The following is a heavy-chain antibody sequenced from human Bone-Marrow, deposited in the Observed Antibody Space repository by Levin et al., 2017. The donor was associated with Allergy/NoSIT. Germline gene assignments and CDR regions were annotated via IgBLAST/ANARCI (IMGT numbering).Heavy chain of an antibody. V-gene: IGHV3-48*02. D-gene: IGHD5-24*01. J-gene: IGHJ3*02. CDR2: ISSISDAI. CDR3: ARDSRMGTIKDAFDI. Sequence: PGGSLRLSCAASGFVFSSYSMNWVRQAPGKGLEWVSLISSISDAIYYADSVQGRFTISRDNGKNSLYLQMNSLRDEDTAVYYCARDSRMGTIKDAFDIWGQGTMVTVSS. CDR1: GFVFSSYS.